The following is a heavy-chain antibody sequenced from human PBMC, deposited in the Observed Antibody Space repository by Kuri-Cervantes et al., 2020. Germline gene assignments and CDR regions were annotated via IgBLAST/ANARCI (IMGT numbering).Heavy chain of an antibody. Sequence: GGSLRLSCAASGFSFSRYSLNWVRQAPGKGLEWVSYISSSSSTIYYADSVKGRFTISRDNAKNSLYLQMNSLRDEDTAVYYCARAHYSGSYYGFDYWGQGTLVTVSS. J-gene: IGHJ4*02. CDR2: ISSSSSTI. V-gene: IGHV3-48*02. CDR3: ARAHYSGSYYGFDY. D-gene: IGHD1-26*01. CDR1: GFSFSRYS.